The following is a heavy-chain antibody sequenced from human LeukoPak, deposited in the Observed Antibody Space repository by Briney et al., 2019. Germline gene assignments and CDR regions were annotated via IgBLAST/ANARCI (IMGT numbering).Heavy chain of an antibody. Sequence: GGSLRLSCAASGFTFSSYSMNWVRQAPGKGLEWVSYISSSSSTIYYADSVKGRFTISRDNAKNSLYLQMNSLRAEDTAVYYCARVSNYCGNSAYYYYYMDVWGKGTTVTVSS. CDR2: ISSSSSTI. J-gene: IGHJ6*03. CDR3: ARVSNYCGNSAYYYYYMDV. D-gene: IGHD4-23*01. CDR1: GFTFSSYS. V-gene: IGHV3-48*04.